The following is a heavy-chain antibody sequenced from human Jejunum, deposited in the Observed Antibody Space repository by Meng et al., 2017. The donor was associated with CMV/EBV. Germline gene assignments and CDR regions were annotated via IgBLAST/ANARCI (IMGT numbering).Heavy chain of an antibody. CDR3: ARGYHGPGIAVTGADIDY. CDR1: SFSGYY. D-gene: IGHD6-19*01. CDR2: IDHSGST. V-gene: IGHV4-34*01. Sequence: SFSGYYWSWVRQPPGEGLEWIGEIDHSGSTNYSPSLKSRVTISVDASKSQFSLRLSSVTAADTAIYYCARGYHGPGIAVTGADIDYWGQGTLVTVSS. J-gene: IGHJ4*02.